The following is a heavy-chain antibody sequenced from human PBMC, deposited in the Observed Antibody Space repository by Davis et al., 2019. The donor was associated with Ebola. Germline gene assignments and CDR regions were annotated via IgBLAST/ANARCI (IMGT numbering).Heavy chain of an antibody. CDR1: GGSISSYY. D-gene: IGHD1-26*01. CDR2: IYYSGST. CDR3: ARVMGELLWWPGYYYYGMDV. Sequence: MPGGSLRLSCTVSGGSISSYYWSWIRQPPGKGLEWIGSIYYSGSTNYNPSLKSRVTISVDTSKNQFSLKLSSVTAADTAVYYCARVMGELLWWPGYYYYGMDVWGQGTTVTVSS. V-gene: IGHV4-59*08. J-gene: IGHJ6*02.